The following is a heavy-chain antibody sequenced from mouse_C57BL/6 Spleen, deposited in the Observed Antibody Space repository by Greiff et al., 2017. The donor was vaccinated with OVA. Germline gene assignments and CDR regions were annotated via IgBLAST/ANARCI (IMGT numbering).Heavy chain of an antibody. Sequence: EVKLMVSGGGLVKPGWSLKLSCAASGFTFSDYGLHWVRQAPAKGLEWVAYISSGNSTIYYADTVKGRFTISRDNAKNTLFLQMTSLRSEDTAMYYSARREDYDYYAMDYWGQGTTVTVSS. J-gene: IGHJ4*01. V-gene: IGHV5-17*01. CDR3: ARREDYDYYAMDY. CDR1: GFTFSDYG. D-gene: IGHD2-4*01. CDR2: ISSGNSTI.